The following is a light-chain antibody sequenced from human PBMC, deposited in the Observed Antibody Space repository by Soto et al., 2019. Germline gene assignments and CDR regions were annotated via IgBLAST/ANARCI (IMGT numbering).Light chain of an antibody. V-gene: IGLV1-44*01. J-gene: IGLJ1*01. CDR2: SND. Sequence: QSVLTQPPSASGTPGQRVTISCSGSSSNIGSSTVNWYQQLPGTAPKLLIYSNDQRPSGVPDRFSGSKSGTSASLVISGLQSEDEADYYCAAWDDTLNGYVFGTGTKVTVL. CDR3: AAWDDTLNGYV. CDR1: SSNIGSST.